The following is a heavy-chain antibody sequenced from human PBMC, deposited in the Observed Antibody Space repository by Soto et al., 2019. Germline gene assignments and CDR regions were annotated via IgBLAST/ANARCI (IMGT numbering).Heavy chain of an antibody. Sequence: PSETLSLTCAVYGGSFSGYYWSWIRQPPGKGLEWIGEINHSGSTNYNPSLKSRVTISVDTSKNQFSLKLSSVTAADTAVYYCARQIVLVVITSPRWFDPWGQGTLVTVSS. CDR1: GGSFSGYY. J-gene: IGHJ5*02. V-gene: IGHV4-34*01. D-gene: IGHD3-22*01. CDR2: INHSGST. CDR3: ARQIVLVVITSPRWFDP.